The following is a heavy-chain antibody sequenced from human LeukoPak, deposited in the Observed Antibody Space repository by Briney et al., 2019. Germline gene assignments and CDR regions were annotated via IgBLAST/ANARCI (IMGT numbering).Heavy chain of an antibody. CDR2: IYSGGST. D-gene: IGHD3-10*01. J-gene: IGHJ4*02. V-gene: IGHV3-66*01. CDR3: AREIGGLARGYFDY. Sequence: GGSLRLSCAASGFTVSSNYMSWVRQAPGKGLEWVSVIYSGGSTYYADSVKGRFTISRDNSKNTLYLQMNSLRAEDTAVYCCAREIGGLARGYFDYWGQGTLVTVSS. CDR1: GFTVSSNY.